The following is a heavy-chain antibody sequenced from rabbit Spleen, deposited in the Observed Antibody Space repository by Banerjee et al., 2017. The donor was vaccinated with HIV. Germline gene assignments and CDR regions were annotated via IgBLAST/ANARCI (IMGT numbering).Heavy chain of an antibody. J-gene: IGHJ6*01. CDR2: IAVGSSGFT. D-gene: IGHD8-1*01. Sequence: QSLEESGGDLVKPGASLTLTCTASGIDFSSNHYMCWVRQSPGKGLEWIACIAVGSSGFTYYANWAKGRFTISKTSSTTVTLQMTSLTAADTATYFCARDTGTSFSTYGMDLWGQGTLVTVS. CDR1: GIDFSSNHY. V-gene: IGHV1S40*01. CDR3: ARDTGTSFSTYGMDL.